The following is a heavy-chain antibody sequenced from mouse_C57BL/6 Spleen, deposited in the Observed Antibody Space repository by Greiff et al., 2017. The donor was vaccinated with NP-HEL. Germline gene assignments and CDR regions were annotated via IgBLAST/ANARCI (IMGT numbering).Heavy chain of an antibody. V-gene: IGHV1-18*01. CDR1: GYTFTDYN. CDR3: ARRERDYYAMDY. CDR2: INPNNGGT. Sequence: EVKLVESGPELVKPGASVKIPCKASGYTFTDYNMDWVKQSHGKSLEWIGDINPNNGGTIYNQKFKGKATLTVDKSSSTAYMELRSLTSEDTAVYYCARRERDYYAMDYWGQGTSVTVSS. J-gene: IGHJ4*01.